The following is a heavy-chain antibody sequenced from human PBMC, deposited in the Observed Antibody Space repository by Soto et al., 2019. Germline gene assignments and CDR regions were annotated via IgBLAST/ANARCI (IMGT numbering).Heavy chain of an antibody. V-gene: IGHV3-23*01. CDR2: ISGGGGST. D-gene: IGHD1-26*01. CDR1: VFTFSSYA. J-gene: IGHJ6*02. CDR3: AKVSLGATTITDYYYYGLDV. Sequence: PWWSLRLSCAASVFTFSSYAMSWFRQAPGKGLEWVSAISGGGGSTYYADSVKGRVTISRDNSKNTFYLQMNSLRAEDTAVYYCAKVSLGATTITDYYYYGLDVWGQGTTVTVS.